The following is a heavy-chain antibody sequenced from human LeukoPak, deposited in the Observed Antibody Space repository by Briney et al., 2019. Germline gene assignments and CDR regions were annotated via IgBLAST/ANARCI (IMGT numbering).Heavy chain of an antibody. CDR1: GFTFSNYW. CDR3: ARDREIAAGNFFDP. CDR2: INSDGSST. Sequence: TGGSLRLSCAASGFTFSNYWMHWIRQAPGKGLVWVSRINSDGSSTTYADSVKGRFTISRDNAKNTLYLQMNNLRAEDTAVYSCARDREIAAGNFFDPSGQGTLVSVSS. V-gene: IGHV3-74*01. D-gene: IGHD2-15*01. J-gene: IGHJ5*02.